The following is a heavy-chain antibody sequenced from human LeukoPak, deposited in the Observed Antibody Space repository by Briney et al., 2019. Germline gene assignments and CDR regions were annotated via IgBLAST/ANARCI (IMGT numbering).Heavy chain of an antibody. CDR3: ARGDVDPYAFDI. D-gene: IGHD3-10*02. V-gene: IGHV4-34*01. Sequence: SETLSLTCAVYGGSFSAYYWSWIRQPPGKGLEWIGEINHSGSTNYNPSLKSRVTISVDTSKNQFSLKVRSVIAADTAVYYCARGDVDPYAFDIWGQGTMVTVSS. J-gene: IGHJ3*02. CDR1: GGSFSAYY. CDR2: INHSGST.